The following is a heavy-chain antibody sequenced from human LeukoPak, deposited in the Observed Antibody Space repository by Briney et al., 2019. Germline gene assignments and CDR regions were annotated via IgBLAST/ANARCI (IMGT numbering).Heavy chain of an antibody. Sequence: ASVKVSCKASGYTFTSYGISWVRQAPGQGLEWMGWISAYNGNTNYAQKLQGRVTMTTDTSTSTAYMELRSLRSDDTAVYYCARDSYYDSSGYYYEYYYGMDVWGQGTTVTVSS. CDR3: ARDSYYDSSGYYYEYYYGMDV. J-gene: IGHJ6*02. CDR1: GYTFTSYG. D-gene: IGHD3-22*01. V-gene: IGHV1-18*01. CDR2: ISAYNGNT.